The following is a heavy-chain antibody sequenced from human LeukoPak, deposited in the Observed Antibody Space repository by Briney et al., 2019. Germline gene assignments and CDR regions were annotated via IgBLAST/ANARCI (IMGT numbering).Heavy chain of an antibody. J-gene: IGHJ4*02. CDR3: ARALGRYCSSTSCYYPQIVFDY. CDR1: GGSSSGYY. V-gene: IGHV4-34*01. D-gene: IGHD2-2*01. CDR2: INHSGST. Sequence: SETLSLTCAVYGGSSSGYYWSWIRQPPGKGLEWIGEINHSGSTNYNPSLKSRVTISVDTSKNQFSLKLSSVTAADTAVYYCARALGRYCSSTSCYYPQIVFDYWGQGTLVTVSS.